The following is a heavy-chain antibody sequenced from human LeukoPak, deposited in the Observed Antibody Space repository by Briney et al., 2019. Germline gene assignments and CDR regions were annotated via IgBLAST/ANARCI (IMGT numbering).Heavy chain of an antibody. CDR1: GFTFSSYW. D-gene: IGHD5-24*01. J-gene: IGHJ4*02. Sequence: GGSLRLSCAASGFTFSSYWMHWVRQAPGKGLVWVSRINSDGSSTTYANSVKGRFTISRDNAKNTLYLQMNSLRAEDTAVYYCASFPRDDYNYPVAYWGQGTLVTVSS. V-gene: IGHV3-74*01. CDR2: INSDGSST. CDR3: ASFPRDDYNYPVAY.